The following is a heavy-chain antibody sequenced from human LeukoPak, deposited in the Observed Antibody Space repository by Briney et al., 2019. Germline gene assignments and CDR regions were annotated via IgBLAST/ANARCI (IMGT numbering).Heavy chain of an antibody. D-gene: IGHD3-22*01. V-gene: IGHV3-15*01. J-gene: IGHJ4*01. CDR3: TTEPTYYYDSSGYSEFDY. Sequence: GGSLRLSCAASGFTFSNAWMSWVRQAPGKGLEWVGRIKSKTDGGTTDYAAPVKGRFTISRDDSKNTLYLQMNSLKTEETAVDYCTTEPTYYYDSSGYSEFDYWGQGTLVTVSS. CDR1: GFTFSNAW. CDR2: IKSKTDGGTT.